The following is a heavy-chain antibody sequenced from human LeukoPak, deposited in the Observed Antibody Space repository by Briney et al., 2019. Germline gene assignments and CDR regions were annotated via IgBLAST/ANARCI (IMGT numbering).Heavy chain of an antibody. CDR2: INHSGST. D-gene: IGHD2-15*01. J-gene: IGHJ5*02. V-gene: IGHV4-34*01. CDR3: ARGQPEYGGTNWFDP. Sequence: PSGTLSLTCAVYGGSFSGYYWSWIRQPPGKGLEWIGEINHSGSTNYNPSLKSRVTISVDTSKNQFSLKLSSVTAADTAVYYCARGQPEYGGTNWFDPWGQGTLVTVSS. CDR1: GGSFSGYY.